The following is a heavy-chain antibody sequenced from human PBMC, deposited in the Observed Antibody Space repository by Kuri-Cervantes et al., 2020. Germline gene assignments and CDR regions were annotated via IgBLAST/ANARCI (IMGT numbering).Heavy chain of an antibody. CDR2: IKQEGTDR. J-gene: IGHJ4*02. CDR3: ARDGSSSWYGTSDY. V-gene: IGHV3-7*05. Sequence: GESLKISCSAAGFTFSSYWMSWVRQTPGKGLEWVASIKQEGTDRYYGDFVKGRFTISRDNAKNSLSLQLNSLGAEDTALYYCARDGSSSWYGTSDYWGQGTLVTVSS. D-gene: IGHD6-13*01. CDR1: GFTFSSYW.